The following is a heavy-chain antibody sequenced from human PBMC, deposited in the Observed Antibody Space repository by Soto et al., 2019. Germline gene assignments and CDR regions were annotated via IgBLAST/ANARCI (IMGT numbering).Heavy chain of an antibody. CDR1: GFTFNSYG. CDR3: ATGYSRFDY. CDR2: ISASGGSR. V-gene: IGHV3-23*01. J-gene: IGHJ4*01. D-gene: IGHD6-13*01. Sequence: GGSLRLSCAVSGFTFNSYGMSWVRQAPGKGLEWVSAISASGGSRYYADSVKGRFTISRDSAKNSLFLQMNSLTAEDTALYYCATGYSRFDYWGRGTLVTVSS.